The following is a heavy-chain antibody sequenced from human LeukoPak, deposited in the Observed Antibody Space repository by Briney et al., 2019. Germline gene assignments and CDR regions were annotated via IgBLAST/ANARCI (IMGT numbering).Heavy chain of an antibody. Sequence: SVKVSCKASGGTFSSYAISWVRQAPGQGLEWMRGIIPIFGTANYAQKFQGRVTITADESTSTAYMELSSLRSEDTAVYYCARVGGYSGYDSIYYFDYWGQGTLVTVSS. CDR1: GGTFSSYA. CDR3: ARVGGYSGYDSIYYFDY. J-gene: IGHJ4*02. D-gene: IGHD5-12*01. CDR2: IIPIFGTA. V-gene: IGHV1-69*13.